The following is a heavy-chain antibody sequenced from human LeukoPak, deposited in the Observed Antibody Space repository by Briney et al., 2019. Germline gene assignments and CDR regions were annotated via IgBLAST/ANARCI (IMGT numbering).Heavy chain of an antibody. Sequence: SETLSLTCTVSGGSISSYYWSWIRQPPGKGLEWIGYLYDSGSTNYNPSLKSRVTISVDTSKNQFSLKLSSVTAADTAVYYCARFKRAVGATFYFDYWGQGTLVTVSS. D-gene: IGHD1-26*01. CDR2: LYDSGST. V-gene: IGHV4-59*12. CDR3: ARFKRAVGATFYFDY. CDR1: GGSISSYY. J-gene: IGHJ4*02.